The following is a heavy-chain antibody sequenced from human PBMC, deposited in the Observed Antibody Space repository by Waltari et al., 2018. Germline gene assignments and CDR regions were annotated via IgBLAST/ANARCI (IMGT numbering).Heavy chain of an antibody. Sequence: QVQLQESGPGLVKPSETLSLTCAVSGYSISSGYYWGWIRQPPGKGLEWIGSIYHSGSTYYNPSLKSRVTISVDTSKNQFSLKLSSVTAADTAVYYCARHLRGSSAEFDYWGQGTLVTVSS. CDR2: IYHSGST. CDR1: GYSISSGYY. J-gene: IGHJ4*02. CDR3: ARHLRGSSAEFDY. D-gene: IGHD6-6*01. V-gene: IGHV4-38-2*01.